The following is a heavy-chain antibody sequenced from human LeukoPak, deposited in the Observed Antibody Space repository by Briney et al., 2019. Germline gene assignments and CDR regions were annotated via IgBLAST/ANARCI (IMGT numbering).Heavy chain of an antibody. D-gene: IGHD6-19*01. CDR3: AKGTWTRGSGWYYYDY. V-gene: IGHV1-3*01. CDR2: INAGNGDT. CDR1: GYSFTYYA. J-gene: IGHJ4*02. Sequence: ASVEVSCKASGYSFTYYAINWVRQAPGQRPEWMGWINAGNGDTKYSQNYQGRVTLTRDTSASTAYMELSSLRSEDTAVYYCAKGTWTRGSGWYYYDYWGQGTLVTVSS.